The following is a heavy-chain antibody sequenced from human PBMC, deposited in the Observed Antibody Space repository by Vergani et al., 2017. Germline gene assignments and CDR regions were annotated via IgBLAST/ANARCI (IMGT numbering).Heavy chain of an antibody. CDR2: IIPIFDTP. J-gene: IGHJ6*02. D-gene: IGHD6-13*01. CDR3: ATDWASGSSWYGTPRGYYYYGMDV. CDR1: RGSFSSNA. V-gene: IGHV1-69*13. Sequence: QVQVVQSGAEVKKPGSSVKVSCKASRGSFSSNAISWVRQAPGQGLEWMGRIIPIFDTPNYAQKFQGRLTITADEFTTTASMELSSLRSEDTAVYYCATDWASGSSWYGTPRGYYYYGMDVWGQGTTVTVSS.